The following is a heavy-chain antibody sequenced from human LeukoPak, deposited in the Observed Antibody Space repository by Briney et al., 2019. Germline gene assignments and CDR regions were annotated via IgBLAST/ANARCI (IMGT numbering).Heavy chain of an antibody. CDR3: VRSSGWSKGVY. CDR2: INHFGNT. J-gene: IGHJ4*02. D-gene: IGHD6-19*01. Sequence: SETLSLTCAVYGGSFSTYYWTWIRHPPGKGLEWIGEINHFGNTNYNPSLKSRVTISEDTSKNQFSLKLSSVTAADTAIYYCVRSSGWSKGVYWGQGTLVTVSS. V-gene: IGHV4-34*01. CDR1: GGSFSTYY.